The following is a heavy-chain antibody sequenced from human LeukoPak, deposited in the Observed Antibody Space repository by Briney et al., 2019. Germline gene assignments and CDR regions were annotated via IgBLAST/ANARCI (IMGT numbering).Heavy chain of an antibody. Sequence: GASVKVSCKASGYTFTSYYMHWVRQAPGQGLEWMGIINPSGGSTSYAQKFQGRVTMTRDTSTSTVYMELSSLRSEDTAVYYCARAPDIVVVPAAITIVATAWLSDYWGQGTLVTVSS. V-gene: IGHV1-46*01. D-gene: IGHD2-2*02. CDR1: GYTFTSYY. CDR3: ARAPDIVVVPAAITIVATAWLSDY. CDR2: INPSGGST. J-gene: IGHJ4*02.